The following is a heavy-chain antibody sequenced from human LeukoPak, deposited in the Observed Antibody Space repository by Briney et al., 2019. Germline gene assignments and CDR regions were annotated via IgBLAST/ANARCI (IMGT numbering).Heavy chain of an antibody. CDR2: IYSSGST. CDR1: GFTVSSNY. V-gene: IGHV3-53*01. CDR3: ARPTYCSGGSCYGFDP. J-gene: IGHJ5*02. D-gene: IGHD2-15*01. Sequence: GGSLRLSCAASGFTVSSNYMSWVRQAPGKGLEWVSVIYSSGSTYYADSVKGRFTISRDNAEKSLFLQMNSLRAEDTAVYYCARPTYCSGGSCYGFDPWGQGTLVTVSS.